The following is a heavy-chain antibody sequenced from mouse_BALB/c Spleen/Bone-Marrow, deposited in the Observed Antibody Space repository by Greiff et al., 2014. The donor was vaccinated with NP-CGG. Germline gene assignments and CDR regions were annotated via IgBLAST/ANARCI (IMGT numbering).Heavy chain of an antibody. J-gene: IGHJ2*01. CDR3: ARSEYFGSSYDY. V-gene: IGHV1-14*01. D-gene: IGHD1-1*01. Sequence: VQLKESGPELVKPGASVKMSCKASGYTFTSSVMPWMKQKPGQGLEWIGYINPYNDGTKYNETFKGKATLTSDKSSSTAYMDLSSLTSEDSAVYFCARSEYFGSSYDYWGQGTTLTVSS. CDR1: GYTFTSSV. CDR2: INPYNDGT.